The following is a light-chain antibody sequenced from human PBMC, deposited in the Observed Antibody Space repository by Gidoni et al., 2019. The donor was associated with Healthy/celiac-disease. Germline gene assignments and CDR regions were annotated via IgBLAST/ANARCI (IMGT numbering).Light chain of an antibody. Sequence: QSALTKPASVSGSPGQSITISCTGTSSDVGGYNYVSWYQQHPGKAPKLMIYEVSTRPSGVSNRFSGSKSGNTASLTISGLQAEDEADYYCSSYTSSSTYVFGTGTKVTVL. CDR1: SSDVGGYNY. J-gene: IGLJ1*01. V-gene: IGLV2-14*01. CDR2: EVS. CDR3: SSYTSSSTYV.